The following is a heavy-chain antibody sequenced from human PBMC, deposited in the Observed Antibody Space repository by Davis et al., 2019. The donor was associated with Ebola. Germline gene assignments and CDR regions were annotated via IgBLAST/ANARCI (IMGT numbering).Heavy chain of an antibody. Sequence: GESLKISCAASGFTFSSYAMHWVRQAPGKGLEYVSAISSNGGSTYYANSVKGRFTISRDNSKNTLYLQMGSLRAEDMAVYYCARAHNWNYGVDYWGQGTLVTVSS. J-gene: IGHJ4*02. V-gene: IGHV3-64*01. CDR3: ARAHNWNYGVDY. CDR2: ISSNGGST. D-gene: IGHD1-7*01. CDR1: GFTFSSYA.